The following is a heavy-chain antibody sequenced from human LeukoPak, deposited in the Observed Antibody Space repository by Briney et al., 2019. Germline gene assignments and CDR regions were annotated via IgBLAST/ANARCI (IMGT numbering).Heavy chain of an antibody. CDR3: AKSMTLQWRGFFDL. CDR1: GLTFTSYA. Sequence: PGGSLRLSCAASGLTFTSYAMSWVRQAPGKGLEWVSAISGSGGSTYYADSVKGRFTISRDNSKSTLYLQMNSLRAEDTAVYYCAKSMTLQWRGFFDLWGRGTHVTVSS. J-gene: IGHJ2*01. D-gene: IGHD6-19*01. V-gene: IGHV3-23*01. CDR2: ISGSGGST.